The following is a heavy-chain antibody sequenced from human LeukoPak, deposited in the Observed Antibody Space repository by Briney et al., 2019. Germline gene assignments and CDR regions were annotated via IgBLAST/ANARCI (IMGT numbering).Heavy chain of an antibody. V-gene: IGHV3-23*01. CDR3: AKDTNYYGGNPGYFDY. CDR2: ISGSGGST. D-gene: IGHD4-23*01. CDR1: GFTFSSYA. J-gene: IGHJ4*02. Sequence: PGGSLRLSCAASGFTFSSYAMSWVRQAPGKGLEWVSAISGSGGSTYYADSVKGRFTISRDNSKNTLYLQMNSLRAEDTAVYYCAKDTNYYGGNPGYFDYWGQGTLVTVSS.